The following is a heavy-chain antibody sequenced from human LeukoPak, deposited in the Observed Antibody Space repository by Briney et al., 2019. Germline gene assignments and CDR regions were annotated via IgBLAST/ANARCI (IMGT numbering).Heavy chain of an antibody. Sequence: PSETLSLTCTVSGGSISTSNYYWGWIRQPPGKGLEWIGEINHSGSTNYNPSLKSRVTISVDTSKNQFSLKLSSVTAADTAVYYCARGQGPRRYYRPEVFDYWGQGTLVTVSS. V-gene: IGHV4-39*07. D-gene: IGHD3-9*01. CDR1: GGSISTSNYY. CDR2: INHSGST. CDR3: ARGQGPRRYYRPEVFDY. J-gene: IGHJ4*02.